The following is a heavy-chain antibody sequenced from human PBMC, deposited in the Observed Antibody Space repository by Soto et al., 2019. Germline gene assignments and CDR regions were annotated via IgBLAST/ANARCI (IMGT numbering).Heavy chain of an antibody. CDR1: GGSISSGDYY. CDR2: IYYSGST. J-gene: IGHJ5*02. Sequence: SETLSLTCTVSGGSISSGDYYWSWIRQPPGKGLEWIGYIYYSGSTYYNPSLKSRVTISVDTSKNQFSLKLSSVTAADTAVYYCARDIVVVPAGKAGYNWFDPWGQGTLVTVSS. CDR3: ARDIVVVPAGKAGYNWFDP. D-gene: IGHD2-2*01. V-gene: IGHV4-30-4*01.